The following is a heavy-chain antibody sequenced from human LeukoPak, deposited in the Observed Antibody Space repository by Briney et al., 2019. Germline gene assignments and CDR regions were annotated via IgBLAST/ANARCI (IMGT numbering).Heavy chain of an antibody. J-gene: IGHJ4*02. CDR1: GFTFSSYA. D-gene: IGHD1-26*01. Sequence: AGSLTLSCAASGFTFSSYAMSWVRQAPGKGLEWVSAINGSGGSTYYADSVKGRITISRDNSKNTLHLQMNRLRAEDPAVYYCAKVGGRGSPLGGIDYWGQGTLVTVSS. CDR2: INGSGGST. V-gene: IGHV3-23*01. CDR3: AKVGGRGSPLGGIDY.